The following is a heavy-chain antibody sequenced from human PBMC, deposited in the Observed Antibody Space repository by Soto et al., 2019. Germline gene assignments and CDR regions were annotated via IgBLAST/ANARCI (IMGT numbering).Heavy chain of an antibody. CDR2: IIPIFGTA. D-gene: IGHD2-2*02. V-gene: IGHV1-69*06. CDR3: ATHCSRTSCYTADYYYGMDV. J-gene: IGHJ6*02. CDR1: GGTFSSYA. Sequence: QVQLVQSGAAVKKPGSSVKVSCKASGGTFSSYAISWVRQAPGQGLEWMGGIIPIFGTANYAQKFQGRVTITADKSTSTAYMELSSLRSEDTAVYYCATHCSRTSCYTADYYYGMDVWGQGTTVTVSS.